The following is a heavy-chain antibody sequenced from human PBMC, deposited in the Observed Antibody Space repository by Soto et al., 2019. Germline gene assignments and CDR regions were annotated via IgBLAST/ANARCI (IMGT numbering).Heavy chain of an antibody. CDR1: GGTYSSYA. CDR3: ARVWGQWPAAFDI. Sequence: GASVKVSCKASGGTYSSYAISWVRQAPGQGLEWMGGIIPIFGTANYAQKFQGRVTITADESTSTAYMELSSLRSEDTAVYYCARVWGQWPAAFDIWGQGTVVTVSS. J-gene: IGHJ3*02. D-gene: IGHD3-16*01. CDR2: IIPIFGTA. V-gene: IGHV1-69*13.